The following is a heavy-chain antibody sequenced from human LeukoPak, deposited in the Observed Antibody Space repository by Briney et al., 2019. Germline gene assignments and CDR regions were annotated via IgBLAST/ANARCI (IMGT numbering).Heavy chain of an antibody. CDR3: ARGAYDSGSYYNSY. Sequence: GGSLRLSCAASGFTVTTNYMSWVRQAPGKGLEWVSVIYGGGSTYYADSVKGRFTISRDNSKNTLYLQMNSLRAEDTAVYYCARGAYDSGSYYNSYWGQGTLVTVSS. D-gene: IGHD3-10*01. J-gene: IGHJ4*02. CDR1: GFTVTTNY. CDR2: IYGGGST. V-gene: IGHV3-53*01.